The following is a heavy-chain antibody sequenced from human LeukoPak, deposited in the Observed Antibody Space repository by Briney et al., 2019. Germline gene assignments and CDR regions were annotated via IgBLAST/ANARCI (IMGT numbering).Heavy chain of an antibody. CDR3: ARTSQTGGNIVVVPAAMRISDY. Sequence: SETLSLTCAVYGGSFSGYYWSWIRQPPGKGLEWIGEINHSGSTNYNPSLKSRVTISVDTSKNQFSLKLSSVTAADTAVYYCARTSQTGGNIVVVPAAMRISDYWGQGTLVTVSS. CDR1: GGSFSGYY. V-gene: IGHV4-34*01. CDR2: INHSGST. D-gene: IGHD2-2*01. J-gene: IGHJ4*02.